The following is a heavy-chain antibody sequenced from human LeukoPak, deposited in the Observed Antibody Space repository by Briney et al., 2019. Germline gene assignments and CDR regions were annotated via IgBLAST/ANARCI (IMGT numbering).Heavy chain of an antibody. V-gene: IGHV3-30*02. CDR3: ARVGYCSSTSCYWGYYYYYMDV. Sequence: GGSLRLSCAASGFTFSSYGMHWVRQAPGKGLEWVAFIRYDGSNKYYADSVKGRFTISRDNSKNTLYLQMNSLRAEDTALYYCARVGYCSSTSCYWGYYYYYMDVWGKGTTVTVSS. CDR1: GFTFSSYG. D-gene: IGHD2-2*01. CDR2: IRYDGSNK. J-gene: IGHJ6*03.